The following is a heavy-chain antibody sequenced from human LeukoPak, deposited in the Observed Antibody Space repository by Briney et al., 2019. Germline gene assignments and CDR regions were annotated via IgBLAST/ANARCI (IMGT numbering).Heavy chain of an antibody. V-gene: IGHV4-38-2*01. CDR2: IYHSGST. Sequence: SETLSLTCAVSGYSISSGYCWGWIRPPPGKGLEWIGIIYHSGSTYYNPSLKSRVTISVDTSKNQFSLKLSSVTAADTAVYYCARQLLRFWEWLSNPGAFDIWGQGTMVTVSS. CDR1: GYSISSGYC. CDR3: ARQLLRFWEWLSNPGAFDI. J-gene: IGHJ3*02. D-gene: IGHD3-3*01.